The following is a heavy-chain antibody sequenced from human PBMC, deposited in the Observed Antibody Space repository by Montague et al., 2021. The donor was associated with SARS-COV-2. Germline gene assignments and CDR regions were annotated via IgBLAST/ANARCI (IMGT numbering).Heavy chain of an antibody. CDR2: IYDSGRA. D-gene: IGHD1-26*01. J-gene: IGHJ3*01. V-gene: IGHV4-34*01. CDR1: GGSLSGSW. CDR3: ARVTWPVSVGGTFGAFDV. Sequence: SETLSLTCAVYGGSLSGSWWSWIRQSPGQGLEWIGEIYDSGRANXXPSLKWRVTMSVDTSKNQFSLKLNSLTAADTAIYYCARVTWPVSVGGTFGAFDVWGRGTVVTVSS.